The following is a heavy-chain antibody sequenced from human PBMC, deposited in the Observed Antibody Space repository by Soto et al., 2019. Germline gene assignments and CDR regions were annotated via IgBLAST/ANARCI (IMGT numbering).Heavy chain of an antibody. CDR2: IKTRDAGERT. CDR3: TTGSVEGF. J-gene: IGHJ6*02. CDR1: GFSFSNAW. Sequence: VQLVDSGGGLVKPGGSHRLSCEASGFSFSNAWMNWVRQAPGKGLEWVGRIKTRDAGERTNYAAPVQGRFTISRDDSKNTLYLQMNSLKTEDTAVYYCTTGSVEGFWGQGTTVTVSS. D-gene: IGHD2-15*01. V-gene: IGHV3-15*07.